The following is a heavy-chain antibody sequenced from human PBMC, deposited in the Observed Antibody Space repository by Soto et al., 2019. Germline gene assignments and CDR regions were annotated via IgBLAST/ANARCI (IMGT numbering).Heavy chain of an antibody. CDR2: ISYSGST. D-gene: IGHD3-22*01. J-gene: IGHJ4*02. CDR1: GGSISSYY. Sequence: SETLSLTCTVSGGSISSYYWGWIRQPPGKGLEWIGSISYSGSTYYNPSLKSRVTISVDTSKNQFSLKLSSVTAADTAMYYCASYYYDSSGYYYVPGVYWGQGTLVTVSS. V-gene: IGHV4-39*01. CDR3: ASYYYDSSGYYYVPGVY.